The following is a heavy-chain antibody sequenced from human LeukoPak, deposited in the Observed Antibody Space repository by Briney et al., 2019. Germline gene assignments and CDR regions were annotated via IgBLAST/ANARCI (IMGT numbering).Heavy chain of an antibody. V-gene: IGHV1-8*01. D-gene: IGHD5-18*01. CDR3: SGGRTYSLRAFDI. Sequence: EASVNVSCKASGYTFTSYDINWERQAPGHGLAWIGLMNPTSGNPGYAQKFKGSVNMNRNTSISTAYMELSSLRSEDTDVYYCSGGRTYSLRAFDIWGQGTMVTVSS. CDR1: GYTFTSYD. J-gene: IGHJ3*02. CDR2: MNPTSGNP.